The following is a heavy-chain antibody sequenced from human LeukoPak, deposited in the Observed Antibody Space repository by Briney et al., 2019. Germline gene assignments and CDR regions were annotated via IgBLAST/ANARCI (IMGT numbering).Heavy chain of an antibody. J-gene: IGHJ4*02. CDR2: IYYSGST. V-gene: IGHV4-39*07. CDR3: ARDKTYSSGWYV. Sequence: SETLSLTCTVSGGSISSSSYYWGWIRQPPGKGLEWIGSIYYSGSTYYNPSLKSRVTISVDTSKNQFSLKLSSVTAADTAVYYCARDKTYSSGWYVWGQGTLVTVSS. D-gene: IGHD6-19*01. CDR1: GGSISSSSYY.